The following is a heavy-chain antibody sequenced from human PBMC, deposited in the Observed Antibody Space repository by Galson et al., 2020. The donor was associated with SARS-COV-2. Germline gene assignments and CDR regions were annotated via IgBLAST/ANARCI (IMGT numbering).Heavy chain of an antibody. CDR1: GFTFSSYG. V-gene: IGHV3-33*01. CDR2: IWYDGSNK. J-gene: IGHJ6*02. CDR3: AREGAALTGGMDV. Sequence: SCAASGFTFSSYGMHWVRQAPGKGLEWVAVIWYDGSNKYYADSVKGRFTISRDNSKNTLYLQMNSLRAEDTAVYYCAREGAALTGGMDVWGQGTTVTVSS. D-gene: IGHD1-26*01.